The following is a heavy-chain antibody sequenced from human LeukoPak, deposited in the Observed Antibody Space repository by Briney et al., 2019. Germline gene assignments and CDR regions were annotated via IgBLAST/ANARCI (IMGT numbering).Heavy chain of an antibody. V-gene: IGHV3-11*04. Sequence: GGSLRLSCAASEFIFSDYFMAWIRQAPGKGLEWVSYISSSGQTTWYADSVKGRFTISRDNAKSSLYLQMDSLRAEDTAFYYCARDVGYCSDTTCFTSWGQGTPVTVSS. D-gene: IGHD2-15*01. J-gene: IGHJ5*02. CDR1: EFIFSDYF. CDR2: ISSSGQTT. CDR3: ARDVGYCSDTTCFTS.